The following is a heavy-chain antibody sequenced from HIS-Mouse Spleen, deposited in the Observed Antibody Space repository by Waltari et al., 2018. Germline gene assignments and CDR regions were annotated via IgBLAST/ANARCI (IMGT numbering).Heavy chain of an antibody. J-gene: IGHJ2*01. CDR1: GGSISSSSSY. Sequence: QLQLQESGPGLVTPSETLSLTCTVSGGSISSSSSYWGWIRQPPGKGLEWIGSIYYSGSTHYNPSLKGRVTISVDTSKNQFSLKLSSVTAADTAVYYCAREIPYSSSWYDWYFDLWGRGTLVTVSS. CDR2: IYYSGST. D-gene: IGHD6-13*01. V-gene: IGHV4-39*07. CDR3: AREIPYSSSWYDWYFDL.